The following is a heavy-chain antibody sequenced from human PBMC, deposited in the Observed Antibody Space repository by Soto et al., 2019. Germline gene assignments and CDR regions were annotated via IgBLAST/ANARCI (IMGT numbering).Heavy chain of an antibody. CDR2: IIPIFGTT. Sequence: QLVQSGAEVKKPGSSVNISCKASGGTFSSLGLSWVRQAPGQGLEWMGRIIPIFGTTNYAQKFQGRLTITADKVTSTAYMELTSLTSEDTAVYYCARATTKDGTWGQGTLVTVSS. CDR3: ARATTKDGT. V-gene: IGHV1-69*06. D-gene: IGHD1-26*01. CDR1: GGTFSSLG. J-gene: IGHJ4*02.